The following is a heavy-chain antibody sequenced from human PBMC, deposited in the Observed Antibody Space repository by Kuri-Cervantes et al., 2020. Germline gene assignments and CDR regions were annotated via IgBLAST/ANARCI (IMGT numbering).Heavy chain of an antibody. V-gene: IGHV3-9*01. CDR3: ARYYSDFWSGYYS. CDR1: GFTFDDYA. D-gene: IGHD3-3*01. CDR2: ISWNSGSI. J-gene: IGHJ5*02. Sequence: SLKISCAASGFTFDDYAMHWVRQAPGKGLEWVSGISWNSGSIGYADSEKGRFTISRDNSKNTLYLQMNSLRAEDTAIYYCARYYSDFWSGYYSWGQGTLVTVSS.